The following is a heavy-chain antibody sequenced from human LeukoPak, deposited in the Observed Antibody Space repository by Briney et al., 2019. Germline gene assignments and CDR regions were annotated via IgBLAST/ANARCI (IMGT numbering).Heavy chain of an antibody. Sequence: ASVKVSCKASGYAFTDYYIHWVRQAPGQGLEGMGYINPKIGGTNYAQRFQGRVSMTRDTSITTAYMELRRVTSDDTAVYYCARDSSRRPQIYDIATSFSTDSWGQGTLVTVSS. D-gene: IGHD3-9*01. J-gene: IGHJ4*02. V-gene: IGHV1-2*02. CDR2: INPKIGGT. CDR1: GYAFTDYY. CDR3: ARDSSRRPQIYDIATSFSTDS.